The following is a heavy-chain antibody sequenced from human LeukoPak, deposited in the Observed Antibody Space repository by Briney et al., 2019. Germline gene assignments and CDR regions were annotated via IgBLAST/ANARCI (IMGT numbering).Heavy chain of an antibody. J-gene: IGHJ4*02. CDR2: IYNGVNT. CDR1: GASVSSASY. CDR3: ARVRITIFGVVIPYDY. D-gene: IGHD3-3*01. Sequence: SETLSLTCTVSGASVSSASYWTWIRQPPGKGVEWIAHIYNGVNTNYNPSLKSRVTISVDTSKNQFSLKLSSVTAADTAVYYCARVRITIFGVVIPYDYWGQGTLVTVSS. V-gene: IGHV4-61*01.